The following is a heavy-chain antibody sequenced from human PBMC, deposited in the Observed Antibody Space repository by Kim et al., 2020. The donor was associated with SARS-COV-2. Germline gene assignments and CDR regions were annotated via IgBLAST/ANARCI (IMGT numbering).Heavy chain of an antibody. CDR2: IRSKAYGGTT. D-gene: IGHD6-13*01. Sequence: GGSLRLSCTASGLTFGDYAMSWFRQAPGKGLEWVGFIRSKAYGGTTEYAASVKGRFTISSGDSKSIAYLQMNSLKTEDTAVYYCTRGGIAAAEIDYWGQGTLVTVSS. J-gene: IGHJ4*02. CDR3: TRGGIAAAEIDY. CDR1: GLTFGDYA. V-gene: IGHV3-49*03.